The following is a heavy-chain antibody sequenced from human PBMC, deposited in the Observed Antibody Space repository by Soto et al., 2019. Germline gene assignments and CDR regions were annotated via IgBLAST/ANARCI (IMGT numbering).Heavy chain of an antibody. CDR2: IWYDGSNK. D-gene: IGHD2-15*01. Sequence: QVQLVESGGGVAQPGGSLRLSCTTSGFTFNTYGMHWVRQAPGKGLEWVAIIWYDGSNKYYADSVKGRFTISRDNSKNTLYLQMNSLRAEDTALYYCARADCTGAYCYSWPFNYGVDVWGQVTTVTVSS. V-gene: IGHV3-33*01. CDR3: ARADCTGAYCYSWPFNYGVDV. J-gene: IGHJ6*02. CDR1: GFTFNTYG.